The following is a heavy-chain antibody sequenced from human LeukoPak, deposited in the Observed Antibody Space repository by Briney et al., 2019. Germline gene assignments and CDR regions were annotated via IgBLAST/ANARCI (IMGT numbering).Heavy chain of an antibody. Sequence: SQTLSLTCIVSGGSIGTGDFYWSWIRQSAGKELEWIGRIYTSGSADYNPSLKSRVTISVDRSKNQFSLRLTSVTAADTAVYYCARRRGYYDTKRVLEGPSFDYWGQGTLVTVSS. CDR3: ARRRGYYDTKRVLEGPSFDY. V-gene: IGHV4-61*02. D-gene: IGHD3-22*01. CDR2: IYTSGSA. J-gene: IGHJ4*02. CDR1: GGSIGTGDFY.